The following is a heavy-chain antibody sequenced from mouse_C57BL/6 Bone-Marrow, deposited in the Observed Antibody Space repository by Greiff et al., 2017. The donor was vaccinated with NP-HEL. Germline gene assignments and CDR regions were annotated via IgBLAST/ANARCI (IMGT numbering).Heavy chain of an antibody. Sequence: QVQLQQSGAELARPGASVKLSCKASGYTFTSYGISWVKQRTGQGLEWIGEIYPRSGNTYYNEKFKGKATMTADKSSSTAYMELRSLTYEDSAVYFCARGYYYSNYAACFAYWCQGTLVTVSA. CDR3: ARGYYYSNYAACFAY. D-gene: IGHD2-5*01. V-gene: IGHV1-81*01. CDR1: GYTFTSYG. J-gene: IGHJ3*01. CDR2: IYPRSGNT.